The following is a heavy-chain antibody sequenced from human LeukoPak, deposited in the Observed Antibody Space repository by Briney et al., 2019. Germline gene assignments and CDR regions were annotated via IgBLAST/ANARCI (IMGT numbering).Heavy chain of an antibody. Sequence: SETLSLTCTVSGGSLSSYYWSWIRLPPGKGLEWIGYLSKSGNTNYSPSLKSRVTIFGDTSKNQFFLTLSSVTAADTAVYYCARARYVNSFYAFDIWGQGTLVTVSS. J-gene: IGHJ3*02. CDR1: GGSLSSYY. D-gene: IGHD3-9*01. CDR2: LSKSGNT. V-gene: IGHV4-59*01. CDR3: ARARYVNSFYAFDI.